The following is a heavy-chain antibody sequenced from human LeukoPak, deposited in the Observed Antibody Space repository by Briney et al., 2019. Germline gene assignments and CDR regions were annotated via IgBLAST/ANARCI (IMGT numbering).Heavy chain of an antibody. CDR3: TTRSGDFWSGFVN. V-gene: IGHV1-24*01. D-gene: IGHD3-3*01. CDR1: GNSLSQLS. J-gene: IGHJ4*02. CDR2: FDPEEAKM. Sequence: ASVKVSCKVSGNSLSQLSIPWVRQAPGKGLECVGGFDPEEAKMVYAQNFQGRVTMTEDTSTQTAYMELSGLTSGDTAVYYCTTRSGDFWSGFVNWGQGTLVTVSS.